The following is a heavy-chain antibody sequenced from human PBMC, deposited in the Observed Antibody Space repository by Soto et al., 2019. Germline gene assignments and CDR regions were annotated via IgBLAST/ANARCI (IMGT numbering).Heavy chain of an antibody. CDR2: ISGSGGST. V-gene: IGHV3-23*01. CDR1: GFTFSSYA. D-gene: IGHD3-16*02. J-gene: IGHJ4*02. CDR3: AKDSRMITFGGVIARRSPFDY. Sequence: GGSLRLSCAASGFTFSSYAMSWVRQAPGKGLEWVSAISGSGGSTYYADSVKGRFTISRDNSKNTLYLQMNSLRAEDTAVYYCAKDSRMITFGGVIARRSPFDYWGQGTLVTVSS.